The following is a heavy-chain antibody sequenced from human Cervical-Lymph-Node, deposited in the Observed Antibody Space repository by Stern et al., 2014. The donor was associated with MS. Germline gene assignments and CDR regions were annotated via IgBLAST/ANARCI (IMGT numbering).Heavy chain of an antibody. V-gene: IGHV1-69*01. J-gene: IGHJ6*02. CDR2: IIAMSGKA. Sequence: VQLVESGAEVKKPGSSVKVSCKASGDSLSRFAISWVRQAPGQGLEWMGGIIAMSGKADYAQKFQGRVKLIADESTSTAYMELSSLKSEDAAVYYCASSYTGWDNPYHFYGMDVWGQGTTVTVSS. CDR3: ASSYTGWDNPYHFYGMDV. CDR1: GDSLSRFA. D-gene: IGHD1-14*01.